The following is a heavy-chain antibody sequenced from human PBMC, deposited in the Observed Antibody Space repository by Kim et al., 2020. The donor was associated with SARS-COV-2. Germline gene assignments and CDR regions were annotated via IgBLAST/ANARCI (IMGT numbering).Heavy chain of an antibody. CDR2: IRSKAYGGTT. D-gene: IGHD2-2*01. CDR1: GFTFGDYA. V-gene: IGHV3-49*03. Sequence: GGSLRLSCTASGFTFGDYAMSWFRQAPGKGLEWVGFIRSKAYGGTTEYAVSVKGRFTISRDDSKSIAYLQMNSLKTEDTAVYYCTRDHIVVVPAASMQYYYYGMDVWGQGTTVTVSS. J-gene: IGHJ6*02. CDR3: TRDHIVVVPAASMQYYYYGMDV.